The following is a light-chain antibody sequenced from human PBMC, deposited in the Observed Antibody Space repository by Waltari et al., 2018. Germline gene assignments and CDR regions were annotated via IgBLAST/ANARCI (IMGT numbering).Light chain of an antibody. CDR1: SNDVGGYNL. J-gene: IGLJ2*01. Sequence: QSALTQPASVSGSPGQSISISCTGTSNDVGGYNLVSWYQQHPGKAPKLIIYEVTKRPSVFSNRFSGSKSGNTASLTISGLQAEDEAYYYCCSYAGSSTFERVFGGGTKLTVL. CDR2: EVT. CDR3: CSYAGSSTFERV. V-gene: IGLV2-23*02.